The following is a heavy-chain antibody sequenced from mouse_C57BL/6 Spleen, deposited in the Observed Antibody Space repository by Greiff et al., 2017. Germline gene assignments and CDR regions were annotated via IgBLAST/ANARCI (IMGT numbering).Heavy chain of an antibody. CDR2: IDPSDSYT. D-gene: IGHD4-1*01. J-gene: IGHJ3*01. V-gene: IGHV1-69*01. Sequence: QVQLQQPGAELVMPGASVQLSCKASGYTFTSYWMHWVKQRPGQGLEWIGEIDPSDSYTNYNQKFKGKSTLTVDKSSSTAYMQLSSLTSEDSAVYYCARGELGRWAWFAYWGQGTLVTVSA. CDR1: GYTFTSYW. CDR3: ARGELGRWAWFAY.